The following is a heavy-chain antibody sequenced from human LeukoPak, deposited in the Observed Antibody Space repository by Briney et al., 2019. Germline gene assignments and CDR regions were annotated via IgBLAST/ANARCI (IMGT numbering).Heavy chain of an antibody. J-gene: IGHJ6*03. D-gene: IGHD1-26*01. CDR1: GYTFTGYY. CDR2: INPNSGGT. CDR3: ARVEPSVGASPNYYYYYYMDV. Sequence: ASVKVSCKASGYTFTGYYMHWVRQAPGQGLEWMGWINPNSGGTNYAQKFQGRVTMTRDTSISTAYMELSRLRSDDTAVYYCARVEPSVGASPNYYYYYYMDVWGKGTTVTVSS. V-gene: IGHV1-2*02.